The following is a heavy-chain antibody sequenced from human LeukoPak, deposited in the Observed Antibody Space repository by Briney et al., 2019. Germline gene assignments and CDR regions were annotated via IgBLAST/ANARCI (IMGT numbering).Heavy chain of an antibody. CDR2: INHSGST. J-gene: IGHJ4*02. Sequence: SETLSLTCAVYGGSFSGYYWSWIRQPPGKGLEWIGEINHSGSTNYNPSLKSRVTISVDTSKNQFSLKLSSVTAADTAVYYCARGLQEYSSGWYDYWGQGTLVTVSS. V-gene: IGHV4-34*01. CDR3: ARGLQEYSSGWYDY. D-gene: IGHD6-19*01. CDR1: GGSFSGYY.